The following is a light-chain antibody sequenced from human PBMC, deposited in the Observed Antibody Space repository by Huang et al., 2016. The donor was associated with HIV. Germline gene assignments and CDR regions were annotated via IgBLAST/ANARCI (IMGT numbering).Light chain of an antibody. Sequence: EIVLTQSPATLSLSPGERATLSCRASQSVSSYLAWYQQNPGQAPRLLIYDVSKRATGIPARFSGSGSGTDFTLTISSLEPEDFAIYYCQQRSNWPPSITFGQGTRLEIK. V-gene: IGKV3-11*01. CDR2: DVS. J-gene: IGKJ5*01. CDR3: QQRSNWPPSIT. CDR1: QSVSSY.